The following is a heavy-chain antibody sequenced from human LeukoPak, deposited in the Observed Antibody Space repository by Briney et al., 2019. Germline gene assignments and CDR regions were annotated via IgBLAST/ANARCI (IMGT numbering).Heavy chain of an antibody. CDR1: GFTFSSYA. D-gene: IGHD1-26*01. J-gene: IGHJ6*02. CDR3: ARMWELPPNYYYGMDV. V-gene: IGHV3-30-3*01. CDR2: ISYDGSNK. Sequence: PGGSLRLSCAASGFTFSSYAMHWVRQAPGKGLEWVAVISYDGSNKYYADSVKGRFTISRDNSKNTLYLQMNSLRAEDTAVYYCARMWELPPNYYYGMDVWGQGTTVTVSS.